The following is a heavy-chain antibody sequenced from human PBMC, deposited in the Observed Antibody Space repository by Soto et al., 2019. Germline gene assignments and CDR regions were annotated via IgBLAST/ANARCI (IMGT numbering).Heavy chain of an antibody. V-gene: IGHV5-51*01. D-gene: IGHD3-22*01. J-gene: IGHJ4*02. CDR3: ARRNYFDSDGYEDY. Sequence: PGESLKISCKGSGYSFTNYWIGWVRQMPGKGLEWMGIIYPGDSDTRYSPSFQGQVTISADKSINTAYLQWSSLKASDTAMFYCARRNYFDSDGYEDYWGQGTLVTVSS. CDR1: GYSFTNYW. CDR2: IYPGDSDT.